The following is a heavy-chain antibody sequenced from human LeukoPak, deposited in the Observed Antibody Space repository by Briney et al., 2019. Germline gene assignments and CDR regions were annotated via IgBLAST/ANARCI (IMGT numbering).Heavy chain of an antibody. CDR2: ITADNFNT. D-gene: IGHD3-3*01. Sequence: GASVKVSCKASGYTFNSYPLTWVLQAPGVGFEWVGWITADNFNTNYTQKFQGRVTLTKETSTNTAYMEMRSLMSDDTAVYYCARVRTPFGVVASPDALDVWGQGTAVTVSS. V-gene: IGHV1-18*01. CDR3: ARVRTPFGVVASPDALDV. J-gene: IGHJ3*01. CDR1: GYTFNSYP.